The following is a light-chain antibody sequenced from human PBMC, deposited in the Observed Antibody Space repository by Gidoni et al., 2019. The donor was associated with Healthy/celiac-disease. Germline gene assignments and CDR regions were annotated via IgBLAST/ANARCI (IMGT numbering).Light chain of an antibody. CDR3: QQYDNPIT. CDR2: DAS. CDR1: QDISNY. Sequence: DIQMTQSPSSLSASVGDRVTITCQASQDISNYLNWYQQKPGKAPKLLIYDASNLETGVPSRFSGSGSGTDFTFTISSLQPEDIATYYCQQYDNPITFXPXTRLXIK. J-gene: IGKJ5*01. V-gene: IGKV1-33*01.